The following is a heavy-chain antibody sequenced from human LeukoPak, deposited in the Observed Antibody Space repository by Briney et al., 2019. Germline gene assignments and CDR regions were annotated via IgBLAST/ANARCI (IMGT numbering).Heavy chain of an antibody. Sequence: ASVKVSCKASGYTFTSYDINWVRQATGQGLEWMGWMNPNSGNTGYAQKFQGRVTITADESTSTAYMELSSLRAEDTAVYYCAKDRGYSYGSLFDYWGQGTLVTVSS. D-gene: IGHD5-18*01. V-gene: IGHV1-8*01. CDR1: GYTFTSYD. CDR2: MNPNSGNT. J-gene: IGHJ4*02. CDR3: AKDRGYSYGSLFDY.